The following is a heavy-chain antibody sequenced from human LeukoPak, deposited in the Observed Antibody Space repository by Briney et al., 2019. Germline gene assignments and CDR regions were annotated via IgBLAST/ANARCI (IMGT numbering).Heavy chain of an antibody. CDR1: GFTFDDYA. CDR3: AKGLEVLWLAAGFDF. CDR2: ISWNSGSI. V-gene: IGHV3-9*01. J-gene: IGHJ4*02. D-gene: IGHD1-1*01. Sequence: QSGGSLRLSHAASGFTFDDYAMHWLRQAPGKGVEWVSGISWNSGSIGYVDSVKGRFTISRDNAKNSLYLQMNSLRPEDTALYYCAKGLEVLWLAAGFDFWGQGTLVTVSS.